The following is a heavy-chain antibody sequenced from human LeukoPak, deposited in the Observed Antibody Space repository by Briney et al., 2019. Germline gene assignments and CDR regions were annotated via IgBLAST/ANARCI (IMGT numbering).Heavy chain of an antibody. CDR1: GGTFSSYA. V-gene: IGHV1-69*06. CDR3: ARGGGREDCSGGSCYSFYYYMDV. D-gene: IGHD2-15*01. J-gene: IGHJ6*03. Sequence: SVKVSCKASGGTFSSYAISWVRQAPGQGLEWMGGIIPIFGTANYAQKFQGRVTITADKSTSTAYMELSSLRSEDTAVYYCARGGGREDCSGGSCYSFYYYMDVWGKGTTVTVSS. CDR2: IIPIFGTA.